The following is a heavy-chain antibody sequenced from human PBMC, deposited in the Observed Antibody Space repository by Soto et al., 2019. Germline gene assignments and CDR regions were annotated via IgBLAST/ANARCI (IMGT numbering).Heavy chain of an antibody. D-gene: IGHD6-13*01. J-gene: IGHJ4*02. CDR1: GFTFSTDT. CDR3: AKAYSSSWYGGDPFDY. CDR2: ISTSGATR. V-gene: IGHV3-48*01. Sequence: GGSLRLSCVASGFTFSTDTMNWVRQATGKGLEWVAQISTSGATRYYAVSVKGRFTISRDNSKNTLYLQMNSLRAEDTAVYYCAKAYSSSWYGGDPFDYWGQGTLVTVSS.